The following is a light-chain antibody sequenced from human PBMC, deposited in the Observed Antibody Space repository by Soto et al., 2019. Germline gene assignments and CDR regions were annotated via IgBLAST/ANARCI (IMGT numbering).Light chain of an antibody. Sequence: EIVLTQSPGTLSLSPGERATLSCRASQSVSSGDLAWYQQKPGQAPRLLIYGASSRATGIRDRFSGSGYGTDFTLTVSRLEPEDFAVYYCQQYGSSAYTFGQGTKLEIK. CDR3: QQYGSSAYT. V-gene: IGKV3-20*01. CDR2: GAS. J-gene: IGKJ2*01. CDR1: QSVSSGD.